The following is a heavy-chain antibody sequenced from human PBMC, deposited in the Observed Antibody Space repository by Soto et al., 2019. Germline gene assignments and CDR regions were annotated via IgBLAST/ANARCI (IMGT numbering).Heavy chain of an antibody. D-gene: IGHD3-3*01. Sequence: TLSLTFTVSGGSISSGGYYWSCIRQHPGKGLEWIGYIYYSGSTYYNPSLKSRVTISVDTSKNQFSLKLSSVTAADTAVYYCARDSITIFGVVHYYYGMDVWGQGTTVTVSS. CDR3: ARDSITIFGVVHYYYGMDV. CDR2: IYYSGST. V-gene: IGHV4-31*03. J-gene: IGHJ6*02. CDR1: GGSISSGGYY.